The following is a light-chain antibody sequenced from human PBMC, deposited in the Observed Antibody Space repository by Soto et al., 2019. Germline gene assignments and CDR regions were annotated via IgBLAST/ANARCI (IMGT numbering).Light chain of an antibody. CDR3: SSYTSSSTRV. V-gene: IGLV6-57*04. CDR2: EDN. Sequence: NFMLTQPHSVSESPGKTVTISCTRSSGSIASNFVQWYQQRPGSAPTIVIYEDNRRPSGVPDRFSGSIDSSSTSASLTISGLQAEDEADYYCSSYTSSSTRVFGTGTKVTVL. J-gene: IGLJ1*01. CDR1: SGSIASNF.